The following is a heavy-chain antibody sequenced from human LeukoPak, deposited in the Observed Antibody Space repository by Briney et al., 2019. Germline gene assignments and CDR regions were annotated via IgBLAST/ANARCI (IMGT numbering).Heavy chain of an antibody. CDR2: IYYSGSY. CDR1: GGSISSSSYY. CDR3: ARIPVVDDAFDI. J-gene: IGHJ3*02. V-gene: IGHV4-39*01. D-gene: IGHD4-23*01. Sequence: PSETLSLTCSVSGGSISSSSYYWGWIRQPPGKGLEWIGSIYYSGSYYYNPSIKSRVTISVDTSKSQFSLKLSSVTGADTAVYYCARIPVVDDAFDIWGQGTMVTVSS.